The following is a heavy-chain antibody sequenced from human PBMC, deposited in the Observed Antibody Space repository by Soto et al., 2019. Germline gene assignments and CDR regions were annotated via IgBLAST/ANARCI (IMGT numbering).Heavy chain of an antibody. V-gene: IGHV4-34*01. J-gene: IGHJ4*02. D-gene: IGHD1-26*01. CDR1: GESFSGYY. Sequence: SETLSLTCAVYGESFSGYYWSWIRQPPGKGLEYIGEINHSESIIYNPSLKSRVTISVDTSKNQFSLKLSSVTAADTAVYYCARMGDTNYWGQGTLVTVSS. CDR3: ARMGDTNY. CDR2: INHSESI.